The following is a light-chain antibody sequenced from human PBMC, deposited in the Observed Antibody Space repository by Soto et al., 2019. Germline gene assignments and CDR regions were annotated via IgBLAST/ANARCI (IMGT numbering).Light chain of an antibody. Sequence: QSVLTQPRSVSGSPGQSVTISCTGTSSDVGGYNCVSWYQQHPGKAPQLIIYDVTQRPSGVPDRFSGSTSGNTASLTISGLQAEDETDYFCSLYSSNGSLIFGPGTKVTVL. CDR2: DVT. CDR1: SSDVGGYNC. J-gene: IGLJ1*01. V-gene: IGLV2-11*01. CDR3: SLYSSNGSLI.